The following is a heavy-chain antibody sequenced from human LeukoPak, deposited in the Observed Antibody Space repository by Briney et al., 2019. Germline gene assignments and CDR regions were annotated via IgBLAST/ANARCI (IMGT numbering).Heavy chain of an antibody. CDR3: ARGYSYHFDY. CDR2: MYSNGAT. CDR1: GFTFDDYA. D-gene: IGHD5-18*01. V-gene: IGHV3-53*01. Sequence: PGRSLRLSCAASGFTFDDYAMHWVRQAPGKGLEWVSYMYSNGATFYADSVKGRFTISRDNSKNTLYLQMNSLRVEDTAVYYCARGYSYHFDYWGQGTLVTVSS. J-gene: IGHJ4*02.